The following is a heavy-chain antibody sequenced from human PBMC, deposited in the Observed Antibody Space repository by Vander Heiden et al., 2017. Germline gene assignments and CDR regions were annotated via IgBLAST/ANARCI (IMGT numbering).Heavy chain of an antibody. CDR3: AAEGYYDILTGYYLFDY. V-gene: IGHV4-61*01. J-gene: IGHJ4*02. CDR2: VFYSGNI. Sequence: QVQLQESGPGLVKPSGTLSLTCSVPSGSVTSASYYWSWIRQPPGKGLEWIGNVFYSGNISYNPSLKSRVTISVDTSKNQFSLKLSSVTAADTAVYYCAAEGYYDILTGYYLFDYWGQGTLVTVSS. CDR1: SGSVTSASYY. D-gene: IGHD3-9*01.